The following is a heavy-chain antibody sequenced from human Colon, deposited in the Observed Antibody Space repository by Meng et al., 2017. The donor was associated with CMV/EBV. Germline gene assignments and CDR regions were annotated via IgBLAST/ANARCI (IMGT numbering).Heavy chain of an antibody. CDR1: GFTFSDYY. CDR2: ISSSGSTI. J-gene: IGHJ4*02. CDR3: ACSSTSCYGY. Sequence: GESLKISCAASGFTFSDYYMSWIRQAPGKGLEWVSHISSSGSTIYYADSVKGRFTISRDNAKNSLYLQMNSLRAEDTAVYYCACSSTSCYGYWGQGTLVTVSS. D-gene: IGHD2-2*01. V-gene: IGHV3-11*04.